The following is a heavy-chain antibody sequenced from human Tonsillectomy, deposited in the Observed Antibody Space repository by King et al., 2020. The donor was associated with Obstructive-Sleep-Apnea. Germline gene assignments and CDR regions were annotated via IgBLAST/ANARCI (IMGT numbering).Heavy chain of an antibody. CDR1: GGSISSYY. Sequence: QLQESGPGLVKPSETLSLTCTVSGGSISSYYCSWIRQPRGKGLECIGHIYNSGSTNYNPSLKSRVTISIETSKNQFSLKLKSVTAADTAMYYCVRHGHGYNQDFWGQGSLVTVSS. J-gene: IGHJ4*02. CDR3: VRHGHGYNQDF. D-gene: IGHD5-24*01. V-gene: IGHV4-59*08. CDR2: IYNSGST.